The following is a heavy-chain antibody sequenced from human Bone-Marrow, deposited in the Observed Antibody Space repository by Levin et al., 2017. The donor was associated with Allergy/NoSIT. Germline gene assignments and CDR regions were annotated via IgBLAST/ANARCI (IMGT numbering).Heavy chain of an antibody. CDR1: GFTFSSYW. V-gene: IGHV3-7*01. J-gene: IGHJ5*02. CDR2: IKQDGSEE. CDR3: AGKGWEGSWSET. D-gene: IGHD1-26*01. Sequence: GGSLRLSCAASGFTFSSYWMSWVRQAPGKGLEWVANIKQDGSEEYYVDPVKGRFTISRDNANNSVHLQMNSLRDEDTAVYYCAGKGWEGSWSETWRQGALVTVSS.